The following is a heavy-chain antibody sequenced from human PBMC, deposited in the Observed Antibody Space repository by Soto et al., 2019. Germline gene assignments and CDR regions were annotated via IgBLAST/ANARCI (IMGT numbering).Heavy chain of an antibody. Sequence: SETLSLTCTVSGGSISSSSYYWGWIRQPPGKGLEWIGSIYYSGSTYYNPSLKSRVTISVDTSKNQFSLKLSSVTAADTAVYYCASHPSQWLGHYYGMDVWGQGTTVTVSS. V-gene: IGHV4-39*01. CDR1: GGSISSSSYY. CDR2: IYYSGST. D-gene: IGHD6-19*01. J-gene: IGHJ6*02. CDR3: ASHPSQWLGHYYGMDV.